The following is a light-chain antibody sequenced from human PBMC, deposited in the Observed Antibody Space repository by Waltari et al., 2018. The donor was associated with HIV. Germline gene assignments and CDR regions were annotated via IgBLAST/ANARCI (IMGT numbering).Light chain of an antibody. Sequence: QSALTQPASVSGSPGQSVTLSCTATTSDFGRYNSVSWYQHHPGNVPKVIIYEVTSRPSGVPHRFSGSRSGNTASLTISGLQAEDEAVYYCSTHTTTDTLMFGGGTKLTVL. CDR3: STHTTTDTLM. J-gene: IGLJ3*02. CDR2: EVT. CDR1: TSDFGRYNS. V-gene: IGLV2-14*01.